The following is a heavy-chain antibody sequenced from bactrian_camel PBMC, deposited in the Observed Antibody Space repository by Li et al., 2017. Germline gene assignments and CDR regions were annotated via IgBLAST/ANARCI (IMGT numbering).Heavy chain of an antibody. Sequence: HVQLVESGGGLVQPGGSLKLSCAASGFTFSSYWMYWVRQAPGKGLEWVSSINSGGSTYYADSMKGRFTISKDNAKNTLYLQMNSLKPEDTAMYYCAAVSWKYCSGGYPLPGFGYWGQGTQVTVS. V-gene: IGHV3S1*01. D-gene: IGHD2*01. J-gene: IGHJ6*01. CDR1: GFTFSSYW. CDR3: AAVSWKYCSGGYPLPGFGY. CDR2: INSGGST.